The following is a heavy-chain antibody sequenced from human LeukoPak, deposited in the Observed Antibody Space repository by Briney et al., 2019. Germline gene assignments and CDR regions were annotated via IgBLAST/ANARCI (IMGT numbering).Heavy chain of an antibody. CDR3: VKDSSRYNWNPDALDF. D-gene: IGHD1-1*01. Sequence: GGSLRLSCAASGFTFSSYSMNWVRQAPGKGLEWVSYISSSSTIYYADSVKGRFTISRDTSKNTLYLQMNSLRAEDTAVYYCVKDSSRYNWNPDALDFWGQGTMVTVS. CDR1: GFTFSSYS. V-gene: IGHV3-48*01. J-gene: IGHJ3*01. CDR2: ISSSSTI.